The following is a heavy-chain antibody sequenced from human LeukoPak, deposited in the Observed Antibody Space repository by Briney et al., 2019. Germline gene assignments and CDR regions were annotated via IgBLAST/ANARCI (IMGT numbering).Heavy chain of an antibody. J-gene: IGHJ5*02. D-gene: IGHD2-15*01. Sequence: GGSLRLSCAASGFTFSSYAMSWVRQAPGKGLEWDSAISGSGGSTYYADSVKGRFTISRDNSKNTLYLQMNSLRAEDTAVYYCAKVVAGQNWFDPWGQGTLVTVSS. CDR1: GFTFSSYA. V-gene: IGHV3-23*01. CDR3: AKVVAGQNWFDP. CDR2: ISGSGGST.